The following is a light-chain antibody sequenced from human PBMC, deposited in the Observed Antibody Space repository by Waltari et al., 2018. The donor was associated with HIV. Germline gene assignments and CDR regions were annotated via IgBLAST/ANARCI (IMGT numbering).Light chain of an antibody. CDR1: QGVKSD. CDR3: LQDYNYPPT. Sequence: AIQMTQSPSSLSASVGDKVTITCRASQGVKSDLGWYQQRPWKAPNLLIYAVSSLQTGVPSRFSGSGSGTTFTLTISSLQPEDFATYYCLQDYNYPPTFGQGTKV. J-gene: IGKJ1*01. CDR2: AVS. V-gene: IGKV1-6*01.